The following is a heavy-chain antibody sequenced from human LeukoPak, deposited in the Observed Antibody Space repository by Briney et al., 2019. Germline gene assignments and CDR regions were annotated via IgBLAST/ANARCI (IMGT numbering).Heavy chain of an antibody. D-gene: IGHD3-10*01. CDR2: INTDGSST. Sequence: PGGSLRLSCAVSGFTFSSYWMHWVRQAPGKGPVWVSRINTDGSSTSYADSVKGRFTISRDNAKNTLYLQMSNLRAEDTAVYYCARDTYGSGSYCNFWGQGTLVTVSS. J-gene: IGHJ4*02. CDR3: ARDTYGSGSYCNF. V-gene: IGHV3-74*01. CDR1: GFTFSSYW.